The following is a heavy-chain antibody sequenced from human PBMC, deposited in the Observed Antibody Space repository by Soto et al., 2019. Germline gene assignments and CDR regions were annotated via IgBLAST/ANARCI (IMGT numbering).Heavy chain of an antibody. Sequence: EVPLVESGGGLVKPGGSLRLSCAASGFTFSSYSMNWVRQAPGKGLEWVSSISSSSSYIYYADSVKGRFTISRDNAKNSLYLQMNSLRAEDTAVYYCARAQRGGGYHDAFDIWGQGTMVTVSS. CDR3: ARAQRGGGYHDAFDI. CDR2: ISSSSSYI. V-gene: IGHV3-21*01. CDR1: GFTFSSYS. D-gene: IGHD2-15*01. J-gene: IGHJ3*02.